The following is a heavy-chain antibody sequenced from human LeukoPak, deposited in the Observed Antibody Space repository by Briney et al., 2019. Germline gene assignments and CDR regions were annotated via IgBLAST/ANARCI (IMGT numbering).Heavy chain of an antibody. J-gene: IGHJ4*02. CDR1: GGSISSYY. Sequence: PSETLSLTCTVSGGSISSYYWSWIRQPPGKGLEWVANIKQDGSEKYYVDSVKGRFTISRDNAKNSLYLQMNSLRAEDTAVYYCARVTYYYDSSGYYRTFDYWGQGTLVTVSS. D-gene: IGHD3-22*01. CDR3: ARVTYYYDSSGYYRTFDY. CDR2: IKQDGSEK. V-gene: IGHV3-7*01.